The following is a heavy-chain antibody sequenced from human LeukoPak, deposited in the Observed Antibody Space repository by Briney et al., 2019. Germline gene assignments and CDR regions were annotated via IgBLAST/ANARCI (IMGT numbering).Heavy chain of an antibody. CDR3: ARDLDQYSGRFGGFGHDF. D-gene: IGHD1-26*01. CDR1: GYTFTNYG. Sequence: ASVKVSCKASGYTFTNYGINWVRQAPGQGLEWMGWISAYNGNTNYAQKLQGRVTMTTDTSTSTAYMELRSLRSDDTAVYYCARDLDQYSGRFGGFGHDFWGQGTLVTVSS. V-gene: IGHV1-18*01. CDR2: ISAYNGNT. J-gene: IGHJ4*02.